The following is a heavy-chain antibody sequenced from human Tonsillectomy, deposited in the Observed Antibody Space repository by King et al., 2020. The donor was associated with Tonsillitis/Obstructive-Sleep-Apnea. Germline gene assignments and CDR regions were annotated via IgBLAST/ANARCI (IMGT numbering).Heavy chain of an antibody. D-gene: IGHD1-1*01. J-gene: IGHJ4*02. V-gene: IGHV3-30*03. Sequence: VQLVESGGGVVQPGRSLRLSCAASGFTFSNYGMHWVRQAPGKGLEWVAVISYDGSEKKYADSVKGRFTISRGNSKKTLYLQLSSLRTDDTAVYYCARDPKRAGTPEIDYRGQGTLVTVSS. CDR1: GFTFSNYG. CDR3: ARDPKRAGTPEIDY. CDR2: ISYDGSEK.